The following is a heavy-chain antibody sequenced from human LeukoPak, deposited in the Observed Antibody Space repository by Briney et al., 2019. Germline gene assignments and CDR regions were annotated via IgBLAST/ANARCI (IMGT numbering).Heavy chain of an antibody. J-gene: IGHJ4*02. V-gene: IGHV3-23*01. CDR2: ISGSGGST. Sequence: GGSLRLSCAASGFTFSSYAMSWVRQAPGKGLEWVSAISGSGGSTYYADSVKGRFTISRDNSKNTLYLQMNSLRAEDTAVYYCSGGVATTYDFDYWGQGTLVTVSS. D-gene: IGHD5-12*01. CDR1: GFTFSSYA. CDR3: SGGVATTYDFDY.